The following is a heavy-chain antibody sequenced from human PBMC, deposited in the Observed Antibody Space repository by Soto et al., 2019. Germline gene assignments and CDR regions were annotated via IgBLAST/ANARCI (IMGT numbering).Heavy chain of an antibody. J-gene: IGHJ4*02. CDR3: AKDRKQWPFDY. D-gene: IGHD6-19*01. CDR2: ISSSGSFI. Sequence: XASLRLSCAASTFTFSTYTMNWVRQAPGKGLEWVSSISSSGSFIHYADSLKGRFTISRDNSKNTLYLQMNSLRAEDTAVYYCAKDRKQWPFDYWGQGTLVTVSS. CDR1: TFTFSTYT. V-gene: IGHV3-21*04.